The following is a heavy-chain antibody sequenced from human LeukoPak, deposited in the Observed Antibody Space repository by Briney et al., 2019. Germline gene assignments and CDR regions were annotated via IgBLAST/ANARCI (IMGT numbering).Heavy chain of an antibody. Sequence: NPSQTLSLTCTVSVGPISSGGYYWSWIRQHPGKGLEWIGYIYYSGSTYYNPSLKSRVTISVDTSKNQFSLKLSSVTAADTAVYYCARESPHGGMDVWGQGTTVTVSS. CDR3: ARESPHGGMDV. CDR2: IYYSGST. V-gene: IGHV4-31*03. CDR1: VGPISSGGYY. J-gene: IGHJ6*02.